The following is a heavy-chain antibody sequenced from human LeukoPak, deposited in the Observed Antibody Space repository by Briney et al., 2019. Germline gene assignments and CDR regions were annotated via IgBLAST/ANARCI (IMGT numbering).Heavy chain of an antibody. CDR2: ISYDCSNK. Sequence: GGSLRLSCAASGFTFSSYAMHWVRQAPGPGLEGVAVISYDCSNKYYAYSVNRRFTISRDNSKNTLYLPMNSRTADATAAYYRSRHQHAVVATYCDLWGRGTLVTV. CDR3: SRHQHAVVATYCDL. J-gene: IGHJ2*01. D-gene: IGHD3-22*01. CDR1: GFTFSSYA. V-gene: IGHV3-30*04.